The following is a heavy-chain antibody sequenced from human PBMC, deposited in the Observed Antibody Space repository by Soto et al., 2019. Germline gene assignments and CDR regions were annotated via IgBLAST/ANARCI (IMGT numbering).Heavy chain of an antibody. CDR1: GGSISSGDYY. J-gene: IGHJ4*02. V-gene: IGHV4-30-4*01. D-gene: IGHD6-13*01. Sequence: SETLSLTCTVSGGSISSGDYYWSWIRQPPGKGLEWIGYIYYSGSTYYNPSLKSRVTISVDTSKNQFSLKLSSVTAADTAVYYCASFAIWQQNFDYWGQGTLVTVSS. CDR2: IYYSGST. CDR3: ASFAIWQQNFDY.